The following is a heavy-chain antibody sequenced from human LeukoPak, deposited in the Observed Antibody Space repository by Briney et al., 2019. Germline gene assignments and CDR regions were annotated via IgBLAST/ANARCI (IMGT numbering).Heavy chain of an antibody. D-gene: IGHD6-19*01. CDR1: GFTFSDYY. V-gene: IGHV3-11*04. Sequence: PGGSLRLSCVASGFTFSDYYMSWIRQAPGKGLEWVSYISSSGSTIYYADSVKGRFTISRDDAKNSLYLQMNSLRAEDTAVYYCARDRLVGYSSGWNGGYFDYWGQGTLVTVSS. CDR2: ISSSGSTI. J-gene: IGHJ4*02. CDR3: ARDRLVGYSSGWNGGYFDY.